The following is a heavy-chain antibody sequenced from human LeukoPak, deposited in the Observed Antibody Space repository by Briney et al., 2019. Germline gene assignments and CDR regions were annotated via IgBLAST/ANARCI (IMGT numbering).Heavy chain of an antibody. CDR1: GGTFSSYA. D-gene: IGHD1-1*01. Sequence: SVKVSCKASGGTFSSYAISWVRQAPGQGLEWMGRIIPILGIANYAQKFQGRVTITADKSTSTAYMELRSLRSDDTAVYYCARGTYALDAFDIWGQGTMVTVSS. V-gene: IGHV1-69*04. CDR2: IIPILGIA. CDR3: ARGTYALDAFDI. J-gene: IGHJ3*02.